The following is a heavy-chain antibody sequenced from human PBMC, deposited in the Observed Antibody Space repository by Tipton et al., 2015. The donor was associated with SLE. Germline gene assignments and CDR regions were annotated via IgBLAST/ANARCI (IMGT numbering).Heavy chain of an antibody. V-gene: IGHV4-39*07. CDR3: AGLKWDLTARGWYFGL. CDR1: GGSISSRDYY. D-gene: IGHD1-26*01. Sequence: TLSLTCTVSGGSISSRDYYWAWIRQPPGKGLEWIGSIYHRGSRYHNPSPKSRVTISVETSKNQFSLKLSSVTAADTAVYYCAGLKWDLTARGWYFGLWGRGTLVTVSS. CDR2: IYHRGSR. J-gene: IGHJ2*01.